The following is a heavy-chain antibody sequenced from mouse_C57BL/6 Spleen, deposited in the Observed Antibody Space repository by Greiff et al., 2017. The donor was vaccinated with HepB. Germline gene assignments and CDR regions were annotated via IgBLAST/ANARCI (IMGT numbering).Heavy chain of an antibody. Sequence: EVKLMESGGGLVQPGGSLKLSCAASGFTFSDYGMAWVRQAPRKGPEWVAFISNLAYSIYYADTVTGRFTISRENAKNTLYLEMSSLRSEDTAMYYCARIYYDYDVYAMDYWGQGTSVTVSS. V-gene: IGHV5-15*01. CDR3: ARIYYDYDVYAMDY. CDR1: GFTFSDYG. CDR2: ISNLAYSI. J-gene: IGHJ4*01. D-gene: IGHD2-4*01.